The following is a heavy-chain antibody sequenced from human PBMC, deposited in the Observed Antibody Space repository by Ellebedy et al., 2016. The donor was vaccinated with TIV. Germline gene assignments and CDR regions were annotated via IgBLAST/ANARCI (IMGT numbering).Heavy chain of an antibody. J-gene: IGHJ4*02. CDR1: GFTFSDYY. Sequence: GGSLRLXXAASGFTFSDYYMSWIRQAPGKGLEWVSYISSSGSTIYYADSVKGRFTISRDNSKNTLYLQLDSLRAEDTAVYYCAKNVAGTPDYSDSWGQGTLVTVSS. V-gene: IGHV3-11*01. CDR3: AKNVAGTPDYSDS. CDR2: ISSSGSTI. D-gene: IGHD6-13*01.